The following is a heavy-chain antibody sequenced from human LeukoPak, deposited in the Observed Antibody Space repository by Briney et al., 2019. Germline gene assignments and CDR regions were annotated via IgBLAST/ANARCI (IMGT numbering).Heavy chain of an antibody. J-gene: IGHJ6*04. V-gene: IGHV3-21*01. CDR3: ARDQIVFLPPGGMDV. CDR2: ISSSSSYV. CDR1: GFTFSSYS. Sequence: PGGSLRLSCAASGFTFSSYSMNWVRQAPGKGLEWVSSISSSSSYVYYADSVKGRFTISRDNAKNSLYLQMNSLRAEDTAVYYCARDQIVFLPPGGMDVWGKGATVTVSS. D-gene: IGHD2/OR15-2a*01.